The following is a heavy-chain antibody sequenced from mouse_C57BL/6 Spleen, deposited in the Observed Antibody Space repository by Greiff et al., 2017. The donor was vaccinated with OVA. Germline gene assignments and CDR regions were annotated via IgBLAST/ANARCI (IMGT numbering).Heavy chain of an antibody. D-gene: IGHD1-1*01. CDR3: ARGDGSSFAWFAY. Sequence: QVQLQQSGAELAKPGASVKLSCKASGYTFTSYWMHWVKQRPGQGLEWIGYINPSSGYTKYNQKFKYKATLTADKSSSIAYMQLSSLTYEDFAVYYCARGDGSSFAWFAYWGQGTLVTVSA. J-gene: IGHJ3*01. CDR2: INPSSGYT. CDR1: GYTFTSYW. V-gene: IGHV1-7*01.